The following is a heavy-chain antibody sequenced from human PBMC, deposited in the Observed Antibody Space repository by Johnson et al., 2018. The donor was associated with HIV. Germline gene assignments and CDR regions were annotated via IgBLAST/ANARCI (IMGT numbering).Heavy chain of an antibody. J-gene: IGHJ3*02. CDR3: AKAMGGWLLAHAFDI. Sequence: QVQLVESGGGVVQPGRSLRLSCVASGFTFRNYGMHWVRPAPGKGLEWVAVISYDGSVKFSADAVKGRFTISRDNSKNTLYLQMNSLRAEDTAVYYCAKAMGGWLLAHAFDIWGQGTMVTISS. D-gene: IGHD3-22*01. CDR2: ISYDGSVK. CDR1: GFTFRNYG. V-gene: IGHV3-30*18.